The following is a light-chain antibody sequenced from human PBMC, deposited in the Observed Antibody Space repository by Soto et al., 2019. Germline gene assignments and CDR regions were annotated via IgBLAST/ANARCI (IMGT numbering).Light chain of an antibody. CDR3: QQYNNWPRT. J-gene: IGKJ1*01. CDR2: GAS. Sequence: EIVMTQSPATLSVATGKRATLSCRASQSVSSNLAWYQQKPGQAPRLLIYGASTRATGIPARFSGSGSGTEFTLTISSLQSEDFAVYYCQQYNNWPRTFGQGTKVEIK. V-gene: IGKV3-15*01. CDR1: QSVSSN.